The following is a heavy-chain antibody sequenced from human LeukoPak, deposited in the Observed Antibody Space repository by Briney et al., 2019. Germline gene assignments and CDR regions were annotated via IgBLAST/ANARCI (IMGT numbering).Heavy chain of an antibody. D-gene: IGHD3-10*01. J-gene: IGHJ6*02. V-gene: IGHV3-7*01. CDR1: GVAFTFTNYW. CDR2: INRDVSET. Sequence: RGSLRLSCAASGVAFTFTNYWASWVRQAPGMGLEWVATINRDVSETYYADAVKGRFTISRDTAKDSMYLQMNSLRAEDTALYYCAKVLRGVARFSGMDVWGQGTTVTVSS. CDR3: AKVLRGVARFSGMDV.